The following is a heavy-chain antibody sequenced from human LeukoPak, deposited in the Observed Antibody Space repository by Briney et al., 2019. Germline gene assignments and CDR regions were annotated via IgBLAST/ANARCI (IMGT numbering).Heavy chain of an antibody. CDR2: IYTTGST. D-gene: IGHD3-10*01. CDR1: GGSISSGSYY. Sequence: SETLSLTCTVSGGSISSGSYYWSWTRQPAGKGLEWIGRIYTTGSTNYNPSLKSRVTISVDTSKNQFSLKLSSVTAADTAVYYCARVSFGSGYYNYMDVWGKGTTVTVSS. V-gene: IGHV4-61*02. J-gene: IGHJ6*03. CDR3: ARVSFGSGYYNYMDV.